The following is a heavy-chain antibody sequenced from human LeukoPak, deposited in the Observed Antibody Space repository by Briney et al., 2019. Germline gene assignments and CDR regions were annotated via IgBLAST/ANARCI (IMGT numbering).Heavy chain of an antibody. CDR3: ARRDIVATILAY. V-gene: IGHV3-9*01. Sequence: GGSLRLSCAASGFTFDDYAMHWVRQAPGKGLEWVSGISWNSGSIGYADSVKGRFTISRDNAKNSLYLQMNSLRAEDTAVYYCARRDIVATILAYWGQGTLVTVSS. CDR2: ISWNSGSI. D-gene: IGHD5-12*01. CDR1: GFTFDDYA. J-gene: IGHJ4*02.